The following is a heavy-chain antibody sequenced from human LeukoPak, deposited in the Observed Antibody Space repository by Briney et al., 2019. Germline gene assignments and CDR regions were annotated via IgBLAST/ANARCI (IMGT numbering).Heavy chain of an antibody. CDR3: ARFFFPGGSGSYYDAFDI. J-gene: IGHJ3*02. Sequence: SETLSLTCTVSGGSISSSSYYWGWIRQPPGKGLEWIGSIYYSGSTYYNPSLKSRVTISVDTSKNQFSLKLSSVTAADTAVYYCARFFFPGGSGSYYDAFDIWGQGTMVTVSS. D-gene: IGHD3-10*01. V-gene: IGHV4-39*01. CDR1: GGSISSSSYY. CDR2: IYYSGST.